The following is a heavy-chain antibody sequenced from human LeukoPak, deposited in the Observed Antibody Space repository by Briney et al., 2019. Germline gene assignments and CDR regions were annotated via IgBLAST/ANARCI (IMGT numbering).Heavy chain of an antibody. Sequence: PGGPLRLSCAASGITVSSNYMTWVRQAPGKGLEWVSVIYSGGSTYYADSVKGRFTISRDNSKNTLYLQMNSLRAEDTAVYYCAKDFLAYYDILTGYSHFDYWGQGTLVTVSS. CDR2: IYSGGST. D-gene: IGHD3-9*01. CDR1: GITVSSNY. V-gene: IGHV3-66*01. CDR3: AKDFLAYYDILTGYSHFDY. J-gene: IGHJ4*02.